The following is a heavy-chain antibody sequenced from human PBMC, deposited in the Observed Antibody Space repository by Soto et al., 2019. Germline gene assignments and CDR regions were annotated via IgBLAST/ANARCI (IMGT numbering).Heavy chain of an antibody. Sequence: GGSLRLSCAASGLTFSSYSMHWVRQAPGKGLEWLAVISYDGSNKYYADSVKGRLTISRDNSKSTLYVQMNSLRVEDTAVYYCERDKEVAQPGAYYGMDVWGKGTTVTVYS. CDR1: GLTFSSYS. CDR3: ERDKEVAQPGAYYGMDV. J-gene: IGHJ6*04. CDR2: ISYDGSNK. D-gene: IGHD5-12*01. V-gene: IGHV3-30*04.